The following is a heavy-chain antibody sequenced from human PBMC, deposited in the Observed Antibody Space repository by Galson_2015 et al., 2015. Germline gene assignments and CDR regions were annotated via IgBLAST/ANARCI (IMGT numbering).Heavy chain of an antibody. CDR2: IIPILGIA. V-gene: IGHV1-69*02. J-gene: IGHJ4*02. CDR3: ARFPEGSGWYRTYYFDY. CDR1: GGTFSSYT. D-gene: IGHD6-19*01. Sequence: SVKVSCKASGGTFSSYTISWVRQAPGQGLEWMGRIIPILGIANYAQKSQGRVTITADKSTSTAYMELSSLRSEDTAVYYCARFPEGSGWYRTYYFDYSGQGTLVTVSS.